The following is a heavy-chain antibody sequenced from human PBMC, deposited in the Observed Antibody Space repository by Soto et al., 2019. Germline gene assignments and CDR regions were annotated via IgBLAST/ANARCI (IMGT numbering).Heavy chain of an antibody. CDR1: GFTFDDYA. CDR2: ISWNSGSI. Sequence: EVQLVESGGGLVQPGRSLRLSCAASGFTFDDYAMHWVRQAPGKGLEWVSGISWNSGSIGYADSVKGRFTISRDNAKNSLYLQMNSLRAEDPALYYCAKDRGPRKLAFDIWGQGTMVTVSS. V-gene: IGHV3-9*01. CDR3: AKDRGPRKLAFDI. J-gene: IGHJ3*02.